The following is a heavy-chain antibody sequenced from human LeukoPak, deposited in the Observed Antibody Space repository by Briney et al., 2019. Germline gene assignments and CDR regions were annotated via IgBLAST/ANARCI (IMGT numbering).Heavy chain of an antibody. D-gene: IGHD2-21*02. CDR2: ISSSSGTI. V-gene: IGHV3-48*01. CDR1: GFTFSSYS. CDR3: ARAGLVVVTAKKSDAFDV. J-gene: IGHJ3*01. Sequence: GGSLRLSCAASGFTFSSYSMNWVRQAPGKGLEWVSYISSSSGTIYYADSVEGRFTISRDNAENSLYLQMNSLKTEDTAVYYCARAGLVVVTAKKSDAFDVWGQGTMVTVSS.